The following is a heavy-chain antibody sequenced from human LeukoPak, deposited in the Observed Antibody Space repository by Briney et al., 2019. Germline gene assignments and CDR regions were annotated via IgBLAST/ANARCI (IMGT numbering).Heavy chain of an antibody. J-gene: IGHJ5*02. CDR2: IYHSGST. Sequence: SQTLSLTCAVSGGSISSGGYSWSWIRQPPGKGLEWIGYIYHSGSTYYNPSLKSRVTISVDRSKNQFSLKLSSVTAADTAVYYCARGFGRSSSPHGDSQKTTVDWFDPWGQGTLVTVSS. V-gene: IGHV4-30-2*01. CDR3: ARGFGRSSSPHGDSQKTTVDWFDP. D-gene: IGHD4-17*01. CDR1: GGSISSGGYS.